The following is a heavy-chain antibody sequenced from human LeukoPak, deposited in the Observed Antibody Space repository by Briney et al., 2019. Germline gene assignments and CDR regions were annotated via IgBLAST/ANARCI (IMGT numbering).Heavy chain of an antibody. CDR3: ARDLTYYDFWSGYPSYYYYGMDV. V-gene: IGHV4-59*01. CDR2: IYYSGST. Sequence: SETLSLTCTVSGGSISSYCWSWIRQPPGKGLEWIGYIYYSGSTNYNPSLKSRVTMSVDTSKNQFSLKLSSVTAADTAVYYCARDLTYYDFWSGYPSYYYYGMDVWGQGTTVTVSS. J-gene: IGHJ6*02. D-gene: IGHD3-3*01. CDR1: GGSISSYC.